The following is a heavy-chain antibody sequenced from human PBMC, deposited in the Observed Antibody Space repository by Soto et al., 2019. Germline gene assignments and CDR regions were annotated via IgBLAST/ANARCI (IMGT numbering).Heavy chain of an antibody. CDR3: AKDRRDPAYYDILTGYYKRYYYYGMDV. CDR1: GFTFSRYG. V-gene: IGHV3-30*18. CDR2: ISYDGSNK. D-gene: IGHD3-9*01. J-gene: IGHJ6*02. Sequence: QVQLVESGGGVVQPGRSLRLSCAASGFTFSRYGMHWVRQAPGKGLEWVAVISYDGSNKYYADSVKGRFTISRDNSKNTLYLQMISLRAEDTAVYYCAKDRRDPAYYDILTGYYKRYYYYGMDVWGQGTTVTVSS.